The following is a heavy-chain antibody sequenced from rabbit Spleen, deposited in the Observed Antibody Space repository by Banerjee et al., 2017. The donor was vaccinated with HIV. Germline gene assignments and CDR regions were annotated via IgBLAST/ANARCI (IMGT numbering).Heavy chain of an antibody. CDR1: GFSFSASDY. D-gene: IGHD8-1*01. CDR3: ARDTGSSFSSYGMDL. CDR2: IAGSSSGFT. J-gene: IGHJ6*01. V-gene: IGHV1S40*01. Sequence: QSLEESGGDLVKPGASLTLTCTASGFSFSASDYICWVRPAPGKGLEWISCIAGSSSGFTYAAAWAKGRFTISKPSSTTVTLQMTSLTAADTATYFGARDTGSSFSSYGMDLWGPGTLVTVS.